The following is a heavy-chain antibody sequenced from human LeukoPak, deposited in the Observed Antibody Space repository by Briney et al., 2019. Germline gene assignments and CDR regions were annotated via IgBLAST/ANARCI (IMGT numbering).Heavy chain of an antibody. D-gene: IGHD3-22*01. J-gene: IGHJ3*02. V-gene: IGHV4-59*01. Sequence: PSETLSLTCTVSGGSISSYYWSWIRQPPGKGLEWIGYIYYSGSTNYNPSLKSRVTISVDTSKNQFSLKLSSVTAADTAVYYCARDSDGYDSSAFDIWGQGTMVTVSS. CDR2: IYYSGST. CDR1: GGSISSYY. CDR3: ARDSDGYDSSAFDI.